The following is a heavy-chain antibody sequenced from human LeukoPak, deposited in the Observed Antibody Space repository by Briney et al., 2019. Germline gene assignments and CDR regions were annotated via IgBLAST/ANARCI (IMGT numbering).Heavy chain of an antibody. V-gene: IGHV4-59*01. Sequence: PSETLSLTCTVSGGSISYYWSWIRQPPGKGLEWIGYISNTGSTNYNPSLKSRVTISVDTSKNQLSLKLTSVTAADMAVYYCARDLGSGGGLDYWGQGTLVTVSS. CDR2: ISNTGST. CDR3: ARDLGSGGGLDY. CDR1: GGSISYY. J-gene: IGHJ4*02.